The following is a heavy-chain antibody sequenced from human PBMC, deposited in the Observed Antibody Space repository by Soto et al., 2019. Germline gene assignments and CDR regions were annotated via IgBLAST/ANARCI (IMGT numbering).Heavy chain of an antibody. CDR2: LYYSGSA. CDR1: GDSISSRSYF. D-gene: IGHD4-17*01. Sequence: QLQLQESGPGLVKPSETVSLTCTVSGDSISSRSYFWGWIRQPPGKGLEWIGTLYYSGSAYYNPSLKSRVTISVDTSNNQCARKLSSVTAVDTAVYYCARITHGDYPNWYFDLWGRGTLVTVSS. V-gene: IGHV4-39*01. J-gene: IGHJ2*01. CDR3: ARITHGDYPNWYFDL.